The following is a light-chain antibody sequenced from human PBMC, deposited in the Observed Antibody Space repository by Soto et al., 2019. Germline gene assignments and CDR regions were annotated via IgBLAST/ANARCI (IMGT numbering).Light chain of an antibody. CDR3: HQYYSYPYT. CDR2: DAS. J-gene: IGKJ2*01. CDR1: QSITTY. Sequence: DIPMTQSPSTLSASVGDRVTITCRASQSITTYLAWYQQKPGKAPKLLIFDASSLETGVPSRFSGSGSGTDFTLTISSLQPDDFATYYCHQYYSYPYTFGQGTKVEIK. V-gene: IGKV1-5*01.